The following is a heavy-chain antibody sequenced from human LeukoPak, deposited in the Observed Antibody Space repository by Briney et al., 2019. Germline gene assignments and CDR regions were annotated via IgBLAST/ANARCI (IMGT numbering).Heavy chain of an antibody. V-gene: IGHV4-30-4*01. D-gene: IGHD5-18*01. CDR1: GGSISSGDYY. CDR2: IYYSGST. J-gene: IGHJ3*02. CDR3: ARDRGYSYGPDAFDI. Sequence: PSETLFLTCTVSGGSISSGDYYWSWIRQPPGKGLEWIGYIYYSGSTYYNPSLKSRVTISVDTSKNQFSLKLSSVTAADTAVYYCARDRGYSYGPDAFDIWGQGTMVTVSS.